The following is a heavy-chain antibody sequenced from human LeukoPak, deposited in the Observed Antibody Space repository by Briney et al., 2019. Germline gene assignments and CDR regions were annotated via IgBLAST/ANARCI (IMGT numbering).Heavy chain of an antibody. V-gene: IGHV3-23*01. Sequence: GGSLRLSCAASRFTFSSYAMSWVRQAPGKGLEWVSSITDSGGGTFYADSVKGRFTISRDNSKNTLLLQLNSLRAEDTAVYYCAKRGAGYYFDYWGQGTLVTVSS. CDR3: AKRGAGYYFDY. D-gene: IGHD3-10*01. CDR1: RFTFSSYA. CDR2: ITDSGGGT. J-gene: IGHJ4*02.